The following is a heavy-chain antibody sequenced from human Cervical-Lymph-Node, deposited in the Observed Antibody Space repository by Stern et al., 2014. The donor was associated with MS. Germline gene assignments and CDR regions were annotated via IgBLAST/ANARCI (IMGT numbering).Heavy chain of an antibody. CDR2: INPSGGST. D-gene: IGHD4-17*01. CDR1: GYTFNRYY. J-gene: IGHJ4*02. V-gene: IGHV1-46*02. CDR3: ARDAHGDSFDY. Sequence: QMQLVQSGAEVKKPGASVKVSCEASGYTFNRYYMHWVRQAPGQGLEWMGMINPSGGSTNYAQKFQGRVTMTRDTSTSTVYMELNSLRSDDTATYYCARDAHGDSFDYWGQGTLVTVSS.